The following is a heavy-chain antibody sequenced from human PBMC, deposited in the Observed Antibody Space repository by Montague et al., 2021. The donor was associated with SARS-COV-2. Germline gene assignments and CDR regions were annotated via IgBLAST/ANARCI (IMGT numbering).Heavy chain of an antibody. V-gene: IGHV4-4*08. J-gene: IGHJ4*02. CDR1: GDSITYFY. CDR2: IYSRGST. D-gene: IGHD2-2*02. CDR3: SRRRQYTEGETFFDS. Sequence: SETLSLTCSVSGDSITYFYWSWIRQAPGKGLEWICHIYSRGSTKYNPSLESRVTISADTSTNNFSLNLRSVTAADTAVYFCSRRRQYTEGETFFDSWGQGTLVTVSS.